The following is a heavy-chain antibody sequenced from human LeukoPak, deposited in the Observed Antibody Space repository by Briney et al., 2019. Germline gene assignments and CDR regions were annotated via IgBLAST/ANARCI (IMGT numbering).Heavy chain of an antibody. CDR1: GGSISISNSNW. CDR3: ARDLYGGNSFTSDWYFDL. CDR2: IYHSGST. Sequence: SGTLSLTCAVSGGSISISNSNWWSWVRQPPGKGLEWIGEIYHSGSTNYNPSLKSRVTISVDKSKNQFSLELTSVTAADTAVYYCARDLYGGNSFTSDWYFDLWGRGTLVTVSS. D-gene: IGHD4-23*01. J-gene: IGHJ2*01. V-gene: IGHV4-4*02.